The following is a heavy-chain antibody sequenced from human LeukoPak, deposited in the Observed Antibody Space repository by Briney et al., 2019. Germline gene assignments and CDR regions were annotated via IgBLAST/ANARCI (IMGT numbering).Heavy chain of an antibody. J-gene: IGHJ4*02. V-gene: IGHV4-34*01. CDR1: GGSFSGYY. CDR2: INHSGST. CDR3: ARGGGRSDY. Sequence: SETLSLTCAVYGGSFSGYYWSWIRQPPGKGLEWIGEINHSGSTNYNPSLKSRVTISVDTSKNQFSLKLSPVTAADTAVYYCARGGGRSDYWGQGTLVTASS. D-gene: IGHD1-26*01.